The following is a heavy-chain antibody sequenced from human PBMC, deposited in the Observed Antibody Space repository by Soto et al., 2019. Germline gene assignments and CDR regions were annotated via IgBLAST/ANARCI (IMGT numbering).Heavy chain of an antibody. CDR2: ISYDGSNK. CDR3: KIYYGSGSPREIYYYYGMDV. J-gene: IGHJ6*01. V-gene: IGHV3-30-3*01. CDR1: GFTFSSYA. Sequence: PGGSLRLSCAASGFTFSSYAMHWVRQAPGKGLEWVAVISYDGSNKYYADSVKGRFTISRDNSKNTLYLQMNSLRAEDTAVYYCKIYYGSGSPREIYYYYGMDVWGQGTTVNVSS. D-gene: IGHD3-10*01.